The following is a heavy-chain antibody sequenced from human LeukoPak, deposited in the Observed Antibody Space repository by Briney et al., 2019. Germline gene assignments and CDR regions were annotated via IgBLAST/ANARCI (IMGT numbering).Heavy chain of an antibody. V-gene: IGHV3-7*02. Sequence: GGSLRLSCAASGFTFSRYWMNWVRQAPGKGLEWVANINRDGSEKYYVDSVRGRFTISRDNAKNSLYLQMNNLRGDDTAVYYCARALVGGTNYFDPWGQGTLVTVSS. CDR1: GFTFSRYW. D-gene: IGHD1-26*01. CDR3: ARALVGGTNYFDP. CDR2: INRDGSEK. J-gene: IGHJ5*02.